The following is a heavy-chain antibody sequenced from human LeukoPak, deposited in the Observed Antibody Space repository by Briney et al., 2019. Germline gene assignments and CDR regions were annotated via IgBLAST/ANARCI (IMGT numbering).Heavy chain of an antibody. J-gene: IGHJ4*02. CDR3: AKDRGRYFDWLLFALWDY. CDR2: ISGSGGST. CDR1: GFTFSCYA. V-gene: IGHV3-23*01. D-gene: IGHD3-9*01. Sequence: GGSLRLSCAASGFTFSCYAMSWVRQAPGKGLEWVSAISGSGGSTYYADSVKGRFTISRDNSKNTLYLQMNSLRAEDTAVYYCAKDRGRYFDWLLFALWDYWGQGTLVTVSS.